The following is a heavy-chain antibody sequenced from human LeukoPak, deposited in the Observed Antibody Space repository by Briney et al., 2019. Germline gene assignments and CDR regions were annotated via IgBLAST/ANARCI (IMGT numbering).Heavy chain of an antibody. CDR3: ARDGEPGIAAAEAYNWFDP. D-gene: IGHD6-13*01. Sequence: SETLSLTCTVSGGSISSSSYYWGWIRQPPGKGLEWIGNIYYSGSTYYNPSLKSRVTISVDTSKNQFSLKLSSVTAADTAVYYCARDGEPGIAAAEAYNWFDPWGQGTLVTVSS. J-gene: IGHJ5*02. V-gene: IGHV4-39*07. CDR2: IYYSGST. CDR1: GGSISSSSYY.